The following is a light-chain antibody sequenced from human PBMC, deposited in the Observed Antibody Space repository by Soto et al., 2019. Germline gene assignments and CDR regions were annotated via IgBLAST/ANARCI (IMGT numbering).Light chain of an antibody. Sequence: IVMTQSPATLSVSPGERATLSCRASQSVSSSLAWYQQKHGQSPRLLIFGASTRATGIPARFSGSGSGTELTITISSLQSEDCEVYDGQQYNNWAITFGQGTRLEIK. CDR1: QSVSSS. V-gene: IGKV3-15*01. CDR2: GAS. CDR3: QQYNNWAIT. J-gene: IGKJ5*01.